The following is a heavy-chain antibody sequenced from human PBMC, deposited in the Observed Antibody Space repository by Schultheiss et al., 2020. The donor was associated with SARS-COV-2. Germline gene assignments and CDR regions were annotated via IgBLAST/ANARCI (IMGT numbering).Heavy chain of an antibody. CDR2: ISSSSSYT. CDR3: ARKGYDSTDY. Sequence: GESLKISCAASGFTFSDYYMSWIRQAPGKGLEWVSYISSSSSYTNYADSVKGRFTISRDNAKNSLYLQMNSLRAEDTAVYYCARKGYDSTDYWGQGTLVTVSS. D-gene: IGHD3-22*01. V-gene: IGHV3-11*06. CDR1: GFTFSDYY. J-gene: IGHJ4*02.